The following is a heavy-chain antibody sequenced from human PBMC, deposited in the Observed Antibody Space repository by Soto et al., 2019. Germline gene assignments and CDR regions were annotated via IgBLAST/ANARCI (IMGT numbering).Heavy chain of an antibody. V-gene: IGHV3-21*01. CDR3: ARGGLELMLYYFDY. D-gene: IGHD1-7*01. J-gene: IGHJ4*02. CDR2: ISSSSSYI. CDR1: GFTFSSYS. Sequence: GGSLRLSCAASGFTFSSYSMNWVRQAPGKGLEWVSSISSSSSYIYYADSVKGRFTISRDNAKNSLYLQMNSLRAEDTAVYYCARGGLELMLYYFDYWGQGTLVTVSS.